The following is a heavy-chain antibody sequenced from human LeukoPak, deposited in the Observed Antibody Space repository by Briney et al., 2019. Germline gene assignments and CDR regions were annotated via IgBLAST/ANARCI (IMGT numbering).Heavy chain of an antibody. CDR3: AKGGISCSGGSCYRYYFDY. V-gene: IGHV3-23*01. Sequence: GGSLRLSCAASGFTFSSYAMSWVRQAPGKGLEWVSAISGSGGSTYYADSVKGRFTISRDNSKNTLYLQMNSLRAEDTAVYYCAKGGISCSGGSCYRYYFDYWGQGTPVTVSS. D-gene: IGHD2-15*01. CDR1: GFTFSSYA. J-gene: IGHJ4*02. CDR2: ISGSGGST.